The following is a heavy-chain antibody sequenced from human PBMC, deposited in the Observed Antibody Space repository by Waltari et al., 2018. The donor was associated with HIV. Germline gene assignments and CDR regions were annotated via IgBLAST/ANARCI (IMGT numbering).Heavy chain of an antibody. CDR1: GGSISSGSYY. Sequence: QVQLQESGPGLVKPSQTLSLTCTVSGGSISSGSYYWSWIRQPAGKGLEWIGRIYTSGSTNYNPSLKSRVTISVDTSKNQFSLKLSSVTAADTAVYYCARLVRSGGSCYPTEWGQGTLVTVSS. CDR3: ARLVRSGGSCYPTE. J-gene: IGHJ4*02. D-gene: IGHD2-15*01. V-gene: IGHV4-61*02. CDR2: IYTSGST.